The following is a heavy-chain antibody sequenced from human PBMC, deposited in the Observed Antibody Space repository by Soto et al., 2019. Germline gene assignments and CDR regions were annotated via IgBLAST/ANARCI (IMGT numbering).Heavy chain of an antibody. V-gene: IGHV1-8*01. J-gene: IGHJ6*03. Sequence: QVQLVQSVAEVKKPGASVKVSCKASGYTFTSYDINWVRQATGQGLEWMGWMNPNSGNTGYAQKFQGRVTMTKNTSISTAYMELSSLRSEDTAVYYCARAPGYCSSTSCQYYYYYYMDVWGKGTTVTVSS. CDR1: GYTFTSYD. D-gene: IGHD2-2*01. CDR2: MNPNSGNT. CDR3: ARAPGYCSSTSCQYYYYYYMDV.